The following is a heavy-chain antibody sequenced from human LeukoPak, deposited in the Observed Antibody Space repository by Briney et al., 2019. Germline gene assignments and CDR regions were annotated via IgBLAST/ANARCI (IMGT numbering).Heavy chain of an antibody. CDR2: IYATGTT. J-gene: IGHJ4*02. V-gene: IGHV4-4*07. CDR3: AKDRVSAKRYYDSSGYYYKVGTFDY. Sequence: SETLSLTCTVSGASISGNQWIWIRQSAEKGLEWIGRIYATGTTNYNPSLESRLAMSVDTSKTQFSLKVKSVTAADTAVYYCAKDRVSAKRYYDSSGYYYKVGTFDYWGQGTLVTVSS. CDR1: GASISGNQ. D-gene: IGHD3-22*01.